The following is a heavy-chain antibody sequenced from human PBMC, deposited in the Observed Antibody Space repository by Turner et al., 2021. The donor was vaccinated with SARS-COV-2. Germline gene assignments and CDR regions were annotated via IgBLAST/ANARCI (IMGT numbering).Heavy chain of an antibody. D-gene: IGHD6-13*01. CDR1: GGSISRGGYY. Sequence: QVQLQESGPGLVKPSQTLSLTCTVSGGSISRGGYYWSWIRQHPGKGLEWSGYSYNSGNTYYTPSLKSRVTISVDSSKNQFSLKLSSVTAADTSVYFCARSSTSSNRFDYWGQGTLVTVSS. J-gene: IGHJ4*02. V-gene: IGHV4-31*03. CDR2: SYNSGNT. CDR3: ARSSTSSNRFDY.